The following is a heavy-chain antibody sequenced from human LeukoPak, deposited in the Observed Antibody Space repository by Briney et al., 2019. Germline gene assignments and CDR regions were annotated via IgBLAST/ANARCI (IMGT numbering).Heavy chain of an antibody. V-gene: IGHV3-7*01. CDR3: AKGPQDDFWSGYYILPLDY. J-gene: IGHJ4*02. Sequence: PGGSLRLSCAASGFTFSSYWMSWVRQAPGKGLEWVANIKQDGSEKYYVDSVKGRFTISRDNAQNSLYLQMNSLRAEDTAVYYCAKGPQDDFWSGYYILPLDYWGQETLVTVSS. CDR1: GFTFSSYW. D-gene: IGHD3-3*01. CDR2: IKQDGSEK.